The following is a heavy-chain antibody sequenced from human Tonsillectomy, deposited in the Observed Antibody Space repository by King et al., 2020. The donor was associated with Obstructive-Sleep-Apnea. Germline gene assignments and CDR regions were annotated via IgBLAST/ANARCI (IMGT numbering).Heavy chain of an antibody. CDR2: IKADGSEK. Sequence: VQLVESGGGLVQPGGSLRLSCAASGFTFIAYWMSWVRQAPGKGLEWVASIKADGSEKYYVDSVKGRFTISRDDAKSSLYLQMNSLRAEDTTLYYCARDGSTGAFDYWGQGTLVTVSS. CDR1: GFTFIAYW. D-gene: IGHD1-1*01. V-gene: IGHV3-7*01. J-gene: IGHJ4*02. CDR3: ARDGSTGAFDY.